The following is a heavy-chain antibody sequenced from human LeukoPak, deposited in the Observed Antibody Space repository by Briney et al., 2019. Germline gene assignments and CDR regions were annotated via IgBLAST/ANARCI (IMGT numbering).Heavy chain of an antibody. D-gene: IGHD4-17*01. V-gene: IGHV1-2*06. CDR1: GYTFTSYD. Sequence: ASVKVSCKASGYTFTSYDINWVRQAPGQGLEWMGRINPNSGGTNYAQKFQGRVTMTRDTSISTAYMELSRLRSDDTAVYYCARVGYGDYVGGHDAFDIWGQGTMVTVSS. CDR3: ARVGYGDYVGGHDAFDI. J-gene: IGHJ3*02. CDR2: INPNSGGT.